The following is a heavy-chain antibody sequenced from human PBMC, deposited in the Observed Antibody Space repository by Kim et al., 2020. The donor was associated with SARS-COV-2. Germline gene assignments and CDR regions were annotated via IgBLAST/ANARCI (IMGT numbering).Heavy chain of an antibody. J-gene: IGHJ6*01. D-gene: IGHD3-16*01. CDR2: IYSGGDT. CDR3: SRNSFMWAGSYYSYSGMDV. CDR1: GLNVGTNY. Sequence: GGSLRLSCAVSGLNVGTNYMSWVRQAPGKGLEWVSLIYSGGDTYYAASVQGRFTISRDNYKDTLLLQMIDLRAEDTAVYYCSRNSFMWAGSYYSYSGMDV. V-gene: IGHV3-53*01.